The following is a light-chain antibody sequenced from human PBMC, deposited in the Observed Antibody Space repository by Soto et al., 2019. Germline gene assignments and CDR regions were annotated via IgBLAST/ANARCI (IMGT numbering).Light chain of an antibody. J-gene: IGKJ5*01. CDR3: QQRSNWPSIT. CDR1: QSVSSY. V-gene: IGKV3-11*01. CDR2: YAS. Sequence: EIVLTQSPATLSLSPGERATLSCRASQSVSSYLACYQQKPGQAPRRLIYYASNRATGIPARFSGSGSGTDFTLTISSLEPEDFAVYYCQQRSNWPSITFGPGTRLEIK.